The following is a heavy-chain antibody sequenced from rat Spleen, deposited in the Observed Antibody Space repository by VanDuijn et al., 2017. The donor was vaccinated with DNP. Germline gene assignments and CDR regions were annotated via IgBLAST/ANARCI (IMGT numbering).Heavy chain of an antibody. J-gene: IGHJ4*01. CDR2: IQSGGSI. V-gene: IGHV2-27*01. CDR1: GFSITGYH. Sequence: QVQLEESGPGLVQPSQTLSLTCTVSGFSITGYHVHWVRQPPGKGLEWMGRIQSGGSIDYNSALKSRLSISRDTSKSQVLLKMNSVQTEDTAMYFCASGYYAMDAWGQGTSVTVSS. CDR3: ASGYYAMDA.